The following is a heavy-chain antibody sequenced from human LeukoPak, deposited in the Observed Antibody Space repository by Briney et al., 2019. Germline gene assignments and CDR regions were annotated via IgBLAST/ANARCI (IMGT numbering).Heavy chain of an antibody. Sequence: GGSLRLSCAASGFTFSSYAMHWVRQAPGKGLEWVAVISYDGSNKYYADSVKGRFTISRDNSKNTLYLQMNSLRAEDTAVYYCARAEAAPPDAFDIWGQGTMVTVSS. CDR3: ARAEAAPPDAFDI. J-gene: IGHJ3*02. CDR2: ISYDGSNK. CDR1: GFTFSSYA. D-gene: IGHD6-13*01. V-gene: IGHV3-30-3*01.